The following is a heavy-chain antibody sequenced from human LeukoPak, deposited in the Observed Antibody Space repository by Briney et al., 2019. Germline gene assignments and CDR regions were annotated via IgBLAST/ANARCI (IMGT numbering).Heavy chain of an antibody. CDR3: ARGFAVPAAQSPFDP. CDR2: INPNSGGT. D-gene: IGHD2-2*01. J-gene: IGHJ5*02. V-gene: IGHV1-2*02. CDR1: GYTFTNYG. Sequence: ASVKVSCKASGYTFTNYGISWVRQAPGQGLEWMGWINPNSGGTNYAQKFQGRVTMTRDTSISTAYMELSRLRSDDTAVYYCARGFAVPAAQSPFDPWGQGTLVTVSS.